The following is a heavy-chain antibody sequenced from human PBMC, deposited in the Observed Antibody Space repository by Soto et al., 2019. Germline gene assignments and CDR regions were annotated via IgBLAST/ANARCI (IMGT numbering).Heavy chain of an antibody. CDR3: AKAGYGSGSYYTLSFDY. Sequence: PGGSLRLSCAASGFTFSTYAMNWVRQAPRKGLECVSSITNTGGSTYYADSMKGRFTISRDNSKNTVYLQMNSLRAEDTAVYYCAKAGYGSGSYYTLSFDYWGQGSLVTVSS. D-gene: IGHD3-10*01. V-gene: IGHV3-23*01. J-gene: IGHJ4*02. CDR1: GFTFSTYA. CDR2: ITNTGGST.